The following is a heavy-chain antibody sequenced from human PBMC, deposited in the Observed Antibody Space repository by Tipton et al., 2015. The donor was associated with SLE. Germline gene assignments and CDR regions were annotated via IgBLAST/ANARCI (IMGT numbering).Heavy chain of an antibody. D-gene: IGHD6-13*01. V-gene: IGHV4-39*07. Sequence: TLSLTCTVSGGSISSSSYYWGWIRQPPGKGLEWIGSIYYSGSTYYNPSLKSRVTIPVDTSKNQFSLKLSSVTAADTAVYYCARGPREAAAGYMDVWGKGTTVTVSS. CDR3: ARGPREAAAGYMDV. CDR2: IYYSGST. CDR1: GGSISSSSYY. J-gene: IGHJ6*03.